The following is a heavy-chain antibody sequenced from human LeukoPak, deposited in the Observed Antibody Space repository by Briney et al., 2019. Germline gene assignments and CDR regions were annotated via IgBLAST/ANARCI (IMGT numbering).Heavy chain of an antibody. CDR3: AREFGIAAADPLDY. V-gene: IGHV3-74*01. J-gene: IGHJ4*02. Sequence: GGSLRLSCAASGFTFSSYWMHWVRQAPGKGLVWVSRINTDGSSTSYADSVKGRFTISRYNAKNTLYLQMNSLRAEDTAVYYCAREFGIAAADPLDYWGQGTLVTVSP. D-gene: IGHD6-13*01. CDR2: INTDGSST. CDR1: GFTFSSYW.